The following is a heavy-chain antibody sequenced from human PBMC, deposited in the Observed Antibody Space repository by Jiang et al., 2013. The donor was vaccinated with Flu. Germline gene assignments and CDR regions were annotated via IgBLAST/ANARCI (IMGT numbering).Heavy chain of an antibody. CDR3: ARLLRFLEWLPDY. D-gene: IGHD3-3*01. V-gene: IGHV1-2*02. CDR1: GYTFTGYY. Sequence: KPGSSVKVSCKASGYTFTGYYMHWVRQAPGQGLEWMGWINPNSGGTNYAQKFQGRVTMTRDTSISTAYMELSRLRSDDTAVYYCARLLRFLEWLPDYWGQGTLVTVSS. J-gene: IGHJ4*02. CDR2: INPNSGGT.